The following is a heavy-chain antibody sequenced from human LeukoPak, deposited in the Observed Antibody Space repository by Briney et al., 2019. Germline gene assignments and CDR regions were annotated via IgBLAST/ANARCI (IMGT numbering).Heavy chain of an antibody. CDR3: ARALNYYDSSGY. CDR1: GFTFSSYS. J-gene: IGHJ4*02. Sequence: GGSLRLSCAASGFTFSSYSMNWVRQAPGKGLEWVSSISSSSSYIYYADSVKGRFTISRDNAKNSLYLQMNSLRAEDTAVYHCARALNYYDSSGYWGQGTLVTVSS. D-gene: IGHD3-22*01. V-gene: IGHV3-21*01. CDR2: ISSSSSYI.